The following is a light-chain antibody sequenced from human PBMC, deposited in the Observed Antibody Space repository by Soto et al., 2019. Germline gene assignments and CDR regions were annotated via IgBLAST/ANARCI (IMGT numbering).Light chain of an antibody. Sequence: DIQMTQSPSSLSASVGDRVTITCRTSQSISNYLNWYQQKPGKAPKLLIYAASSLQSGVPSRFSGSGSGTDFTHTISSLQPEDFATYYCQHSYSAPLTFGGGTKVEI. CDR1: QSISNY. CDR2: AAS. V-gene: IGKV1-39*01. J-gene: IGKJ4*01. CDR3: QHSYSAPLT.